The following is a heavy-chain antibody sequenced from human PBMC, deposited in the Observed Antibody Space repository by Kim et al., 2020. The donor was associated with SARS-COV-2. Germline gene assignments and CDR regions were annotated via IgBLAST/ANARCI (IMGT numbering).Heavy chain of an antibody. CDR1: GFTFSSYA. CDR3: AKKRIQGTFDY. Sequence: GGSLRLSCAASGFTFSSYAMSWVRQAPGKGLEWVSVIYSGGSSTYYADSVKGRFTISRDNSKNTLYLQMNSLRAEDTAVYYCAKKRIQGTFDYWGQGTLVTVSS. CDR2: IYSGGSST. V-gene: IGHV3-23*03. D-gene: IGHD1-1*01. J-gene: IGHJ4*02.